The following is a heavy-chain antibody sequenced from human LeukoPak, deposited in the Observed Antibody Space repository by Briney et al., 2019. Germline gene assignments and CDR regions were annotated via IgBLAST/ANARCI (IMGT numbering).Heavy chain of an antibody. CDR3: AREIVVVPAAAVYYYYGMDV. J-gene: IGHJ6*02. D-gene: IGHD2-2*01. CDR1: GGSFSGYY. V-gene: IGHV4-30-4*01. CDR2: IYYSGST. Sequence: SETLSLTCAVYGGSFSGYYWSWIRQPPGKGLEWIGYIYYSGSTYYNPSLKGRVTISVDTSKNQFSLKLSSVTAADTAVYYCAREIVVVPAAAVYYYYGMDVWGQGTTVTVSS.